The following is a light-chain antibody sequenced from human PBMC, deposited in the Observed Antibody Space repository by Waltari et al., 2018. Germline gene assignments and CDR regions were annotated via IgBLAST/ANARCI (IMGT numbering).Light chain of an antibody. Sequence: SSELPQDPALSVALGQTVSIPCKGHGLRSFYASWDQQKPGQAPVLAIYSKDKRPSGIPDRFSGSTSGDTASLTITGAQAEDEADYYCYSRDSSGNHYVFGSGTKVTVL. CDR1: GLRSFY. V-gene: IGLV3-19*01. CDR3: YSRDSSGNHYV. CDR2: SKD. J-gene: IGLJ1*01.